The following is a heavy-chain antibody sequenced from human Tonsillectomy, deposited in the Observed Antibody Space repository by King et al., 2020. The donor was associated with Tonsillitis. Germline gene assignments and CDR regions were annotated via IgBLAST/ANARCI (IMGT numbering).Heavy chain of an antibody. CDR2: IIPIFGTA. CDR3: ARDRVYGDYGSFRAFDI. J-gene: IGHJ3*02. D-gene: IGHD4-17*01. V-gene: IGHV1-69*12. Sequence: QLVQSGAEVKKPGSSVKVSCKASGGTFSSYAISWVRQAPGQGLEWMGGIIPIFGTANYAQKFQGRVTITADESTSTAYMELSSLRSEDTAVYYCARDRVYGDYGSFRAFDIWGQGTMVTVSS. CDR1: GGTFSSYA.